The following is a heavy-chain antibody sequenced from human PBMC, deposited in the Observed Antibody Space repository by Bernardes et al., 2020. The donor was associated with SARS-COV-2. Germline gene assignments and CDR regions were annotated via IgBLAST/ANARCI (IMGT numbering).Heavy chain of an antibody. CDR1: GGSISSGDYY. V-gene: IGHV4-30-4*01. D-gene: IGHD6-19*01. Sequence: SETLSLTCTVSGGSISSGDYYWSWLRQPPGKGLEWIGYIYYSGSTYYNPSLKSRVTISVDTSKNQFSLKLSSVTAADTAVYYCARDKGVAVAGYYYYYGMDVWGQGTTVTVSS. CDR3: ARDKGVAVAGYYYYYGMDV. J-gene: IGHJ6*02. CDR2: IYYSGST.